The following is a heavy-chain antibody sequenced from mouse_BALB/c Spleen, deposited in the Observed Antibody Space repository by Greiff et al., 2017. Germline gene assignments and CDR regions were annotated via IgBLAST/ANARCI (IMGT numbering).Heavy chain of an antibody. CDR1: GYAFSSYW. CDR3: ARGGYFAY. Sequence: VQLQQSGAELVRPGSSVKISCKASGYAFSSYWMNWVKQRPGQGLEWIGQIYPGDGDTNYNGKFKGKATLTADKSSSTAYMQLSSLTSEDSAVYFCARGGYFAYWGQGTLVTVSA. CDR2: IYPGDGDT. V-gene: IGHV1-80*01. J-gene: IGHJ3*01.